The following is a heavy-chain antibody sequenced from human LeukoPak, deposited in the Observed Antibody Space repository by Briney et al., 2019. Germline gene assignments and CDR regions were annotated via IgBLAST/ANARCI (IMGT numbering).Heavy chain of an antibody. V-gene: IGHV4-59*08. Sequence: SVTLSLTCTVSGGSISSYYWSWIRQPPGKGLEWIGYIYYSGSTNYNPSLKSRVTISVDTSKNQFSLKLSSVTAADTAVYYCARLKDGLFDYWGQGTLVTVSS. CDR3: ARLKDGLFDY. D-gene: IGHD5-24*01. CDR1: GGSISSYY. CDR2: IYYSGST. J-gene: IGHJ4*02.